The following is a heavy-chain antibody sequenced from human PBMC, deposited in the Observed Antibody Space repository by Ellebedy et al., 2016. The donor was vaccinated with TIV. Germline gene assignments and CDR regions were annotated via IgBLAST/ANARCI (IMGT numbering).Heavy chain of an antibody. D-gene: IGHD1-26*01. V-gene: IGHV3-7*04. CDR1: GFTFSSYW. CDR2: IKYDGREK. J-gene: IGHJ4*02. Sequence: GESLKISCAASGFTFSSYWMSWVRQAPGKGLEWVANIKYDGREKYYVDSVKGRFTISRDNSKNTLYLQMNSLRAEDTAVYYCARSSGSYERPEDWGQGTLVTVSS. CDR3: ARSSGSYERPED.